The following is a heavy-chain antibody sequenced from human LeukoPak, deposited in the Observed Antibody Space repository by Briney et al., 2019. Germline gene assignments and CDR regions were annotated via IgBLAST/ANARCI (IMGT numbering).Heavy chain of an antibody. CDR3: AKDSAPTYIVVVPAAMEGGFDY. V-gene: IGHV3-23*01. Sequence: PGGSLRLSCAASGFTFSSYAMSWVRQAPGKGLEWVSAISGSGGSTYYADSVKGRFTISRDNSKNTLYLQMNSLRAEDTAVYYCAKDSAPTYIVVVPAAMEGGFDYWGQGTLVTVSS. D-gene: IGHD2-2*01. CDR2: ISGSGGST. CDR1: GFTFSSYA. J-gene: IGHJ4*02.